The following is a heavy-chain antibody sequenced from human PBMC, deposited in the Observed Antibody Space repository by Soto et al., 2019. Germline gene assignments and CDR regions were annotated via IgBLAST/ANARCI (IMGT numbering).Heavy chain of an antibody. J-gene: IGHJ5*02. V-gene: IGHV1-24*01. CDR2: FDPENDET. D-gene: IGHD2-2*01. Sequence: ASVKVSCKVSGYTLSEVAIHWVRQTPGEGLEWIGGFDPENDETSYAQNFQGRVTLSEDTSTDTAYLELSGLRSEDTAIYYCTIAAYCSGATCYSGYNWFHPWGQGSLVTVSS. CDR3: TIAAYCSGATCYSGYNWFHP. CDR1: GYTLSEVA.